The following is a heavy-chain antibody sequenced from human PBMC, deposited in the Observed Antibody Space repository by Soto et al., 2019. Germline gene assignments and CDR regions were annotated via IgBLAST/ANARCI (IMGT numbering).Heavy chain of an antibody. CDR3: ARRGGYSDGAVAFDI. D-gene: IGHD5-18*01. Sequence: QLQLQESGPGLVKPSETLSLTCTVSGGSISSSSYYWGWIRQPPGKGLEWIGNIYYSGSTYYNPSTTSRAPLAVDPSKNQCSRKLSAVTAADTAVYYCARRGGYSDGAVAFDIWGQGTMVTVSS. V-gene: IGHV4-39*01. J-gene: IGHJ3*02. CDR2: IYYSGST. CDR1: GGSISSSSYY.